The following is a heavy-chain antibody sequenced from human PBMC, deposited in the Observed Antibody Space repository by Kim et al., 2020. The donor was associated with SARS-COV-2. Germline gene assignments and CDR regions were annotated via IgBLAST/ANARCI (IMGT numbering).Heavy chain of an antibody. CDR1: GFTFSHYG. V-gene: IGHV3-30*18. Sequence: GGSLRLSCAASGFTFSHYGMHWVRQAPGKGLEWVAVISYDGNNEYCADSVKVRFTISRDNSKNTLFLQMDSLRADDTAIYYCAKVKVTATNTYCFDHWGHGTLVTVSS. D-gene: IGHD2-21*02. CDR2: ISYDGNNE. J-gene: IGHJ4*01. CDR3: AKVKVTATNTYCFDH.